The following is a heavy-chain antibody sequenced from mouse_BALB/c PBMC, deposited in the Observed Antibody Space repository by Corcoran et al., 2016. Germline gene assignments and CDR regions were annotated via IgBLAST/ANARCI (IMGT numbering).Heavy chain of an antibody. D-gene: IGHD1-1*02. J-gene: IGHJ2*01. CDR1: GYTFTSYV. CDR3: ARTSWSYYFDY. CDR2: INPYNDGT. Sequence: EVQLQQSGPELVKPGSSVKMSCKASGYTFTSYVMHWVKQKPGQGLEWIGYINPYNDGTKYNEKFKGKATLTSDKSSSTAYMELSSLTSEDSAVYYCARTSWSYYFDYWGQGTTLTVSS. V-gene: IGHV1S136*01.